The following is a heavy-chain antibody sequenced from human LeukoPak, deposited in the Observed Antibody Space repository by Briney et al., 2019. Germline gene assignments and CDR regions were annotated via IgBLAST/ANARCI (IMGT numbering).Heavy chain of an antibody. CDR3: ARLDPPGTHTYYDFWSGLIAGWYFDY. V-gene: IGHV5-51*01. CDR1: GYSFTSYW. Sequence: GESLKISCKGSGYSFTSYWIGWVRQMPGKGLEWMGIIYPGDSDTRYSPSFQGQVTISADKSISTAYLQWSSLKASDTAMYYCARLDPPGTHTYYDFWSGLIAGWYFDYWGQGTLVTVSS. CDR2: IYPGDSDT. D-gene: IGHD3-3*01. J-gene: IGHJ4*02.